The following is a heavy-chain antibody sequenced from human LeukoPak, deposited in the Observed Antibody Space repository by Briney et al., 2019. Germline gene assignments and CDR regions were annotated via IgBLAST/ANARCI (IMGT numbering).Heavy chain of an antibody. CDR3: TTKGSVAGTTRGLFDY. CDR1: GFTFSDAW. J-gene: IGHJ4*02. Sequence: GGSLRLSCAASGFTFSDAWMSWVRQGPGKGLEWVGRVKSKTDGGTTDYAAPVKGRFTISRDDSKNTLYLQMDSLKTEDTAVYYCTTKGSVAGTTRGLFDYWGQGTLVTVSS. V-gene: IGHV3-15*01. CDR2: VKSKTDGGTT. D-gene: IGHD6-19*01.